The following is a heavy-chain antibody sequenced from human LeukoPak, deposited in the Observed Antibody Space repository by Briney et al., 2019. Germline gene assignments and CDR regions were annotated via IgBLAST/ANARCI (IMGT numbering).Heavy chain of an antibody. V-gene: IGHV3-7*01. D-gene: IGHD3-3*01. CDR1: GFTFSSYW. Sequence: VRPGGSLILSCAASGFTFSSYWMGWVRQAPGTGLEWVANIKQDGSEKYYVDSVKGPFTISRDNAKNSLYLQMNSLRAEDTAVYYCARGSYYDFWSGYYNYYYYMDVWGKGTTVTVSS. CDR3: ARGSYYDFWSGYYNYYYYMDV. J-gene: IGHJ6*03. CDR2: IKQDGSEK.